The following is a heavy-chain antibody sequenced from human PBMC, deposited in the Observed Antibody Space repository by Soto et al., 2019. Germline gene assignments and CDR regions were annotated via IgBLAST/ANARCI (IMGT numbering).Heavy chain of an antibody. D-gene: IGHD2-21*02. CDR1: GGTVASSHW. CDR2: VYHTGDT. J-gene: IGHJ5*02. Sequence: SETLSLTCGVSGGTVASSHWWSWVRQSPSRGLEWIGNVYHTGDTSFNPSLQSRVTFSVDKSNNQFSLRLTSLTAADTAVYFCAREIVTAGGNNYFDPWGPGTLVTVSS. CDR3: AREIVTAGGNNYFDP. V-gene: IGHV4-4*02.